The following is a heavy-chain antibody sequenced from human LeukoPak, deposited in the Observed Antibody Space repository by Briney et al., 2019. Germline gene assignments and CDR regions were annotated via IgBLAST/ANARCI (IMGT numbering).Heavy chain of an antibody. J-gene: IGHJ4*02. CDR2: ISSSSSYI. CDR3: ARDGRDYVWGSYSDY. Sequence: GGSLRLSCAASGFTFSSYSMNWVRQAPGKGLEWVSSISSSSSYIYYADSVKGRFTISRDNAKNSLYLQMNSLRAEDTAVYYCARDGRDYVWGSYSDYWGQGTLVTVSS. V-gene: IGHV3-21*06. CDR1: GFTFSSYS. D-gene: IGHD3-16*01.